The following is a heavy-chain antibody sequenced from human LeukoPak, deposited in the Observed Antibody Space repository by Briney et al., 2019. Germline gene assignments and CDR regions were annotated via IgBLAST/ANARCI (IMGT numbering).Heavy chain of an antibody. CDR3: ARAYGDYGYYFDY. Sequence: PGGSLRLSCAASGFTVSSNYMSGVRQAPGKGLEGVSVIYSGGGTYYADSVKGRFTISRHNSKNTLYLQMNSLRAEDTAVYYCARAYGDYGYYFDYWGQGTLVTVSS. D-gene: IGHD4-17*01. CDR2: IYSGGGT. J-gene: IGHJ4*02. V-gene: IGHV3-53*04. CDR1: GFTVSSNY.